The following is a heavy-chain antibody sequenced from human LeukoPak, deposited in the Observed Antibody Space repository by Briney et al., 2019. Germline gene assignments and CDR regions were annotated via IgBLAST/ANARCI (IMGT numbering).Heavy chain of an antibody. Sequence: SETLSLTCTVSGGSISSGSYYWRWIRQPAGKGREWIGRIYTSGSTNYNPSLKSRVTISVDTSKNQFSLKLSSVTAADTAVYYCASGDSSGYYDYWGQGTLVTVSS. CDR1: GGSISSGSYY. CDR3: ASGDSSGYYDY. CDR2: IYTSGST. J-gene: IGHJ4*02. V-gene: IGHV4-61*02. D-gene: IGHD3-22*01.